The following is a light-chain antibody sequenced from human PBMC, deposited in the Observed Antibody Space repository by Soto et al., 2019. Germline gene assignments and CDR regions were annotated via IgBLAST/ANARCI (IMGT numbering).Light chain of an antibody. J-gene: IGKJ1*01. Sequence: AIQMTQSPSSLSASVGDRVTITCRASQGIRNDLGWYQQKPGKAPKLLIYAASSLPSGVPSRFSGSGSATDFTLTISSLQPEDFATYYCLQDYNYPWTFGQGTKVDIK. CDR1: QGIRND. V-gene: IGKV1-6*01. CDR2: AAS. CDR3: LQDYNYPWT.